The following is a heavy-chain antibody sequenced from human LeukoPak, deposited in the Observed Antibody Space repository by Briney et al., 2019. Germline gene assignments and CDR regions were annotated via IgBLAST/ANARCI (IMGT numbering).Heavy chain of an antibody. CDR3: ARDLRQGSGFDY. CDR2: INSDGSST. J-gene: IGHJ4*02. V-gene: IGHV3-74*01. Sequence: GGSLRLSCAASGFTFSSYWMHWVRQAPEKGLVWVSRINSDGSSTSYADSVKGRFTISRDNAKNTLYLQMNSLRAEDTAVYYCARDLRQGSGFDYWGQGTLVTVSS. CDR1: GFTFSSYW. D-gene: IGHD3-10*01.